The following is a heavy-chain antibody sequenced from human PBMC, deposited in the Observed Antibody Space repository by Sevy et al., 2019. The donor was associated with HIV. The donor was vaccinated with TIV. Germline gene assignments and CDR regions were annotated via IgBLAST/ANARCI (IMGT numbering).Heavy chain of an antibody. CDR1: GYIFGIYD. J-gene: IGHJ4*02. V-gene: IGHV1-18*01. CDR3: ARGRAPDNGRYYFDS. Sequence: ASVKVSCKASGYIFGIYDISWVRQAPGQGLEWMGWITPDSGDTNYAQTLQGRVTMTTDTSTRTSYMELSSLTSDDAGVYYCARGRAPDNGRYYFDSWAQGTLVTVSS. D-gene: IGHD1-26*01. CDR2: ITPDSGDT.